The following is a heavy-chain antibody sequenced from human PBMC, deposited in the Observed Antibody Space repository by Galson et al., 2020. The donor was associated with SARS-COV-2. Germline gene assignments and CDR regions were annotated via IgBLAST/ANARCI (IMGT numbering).Heavy chain of an antibody. J-gene: IGHJ6*02. CDR1: GFTFSTYS. CDR3: ARDEGIRGYNYGRLYYGMDV. D-gene: IGHD5-18*01. V-gene: IGHV3-21*01. CDR2: ISTSSSYT. Sequence: NSGGSLRLSCAASGFTFSTYSMNWVRLAPGKGLEWVSSISTSSSYTYYVDSVKGRFSIFRDNPRNSLYLQMNSLRAEDTAVYYCARDEGIRGYNYGRLYYGMDVWGQGTTVTVSS.